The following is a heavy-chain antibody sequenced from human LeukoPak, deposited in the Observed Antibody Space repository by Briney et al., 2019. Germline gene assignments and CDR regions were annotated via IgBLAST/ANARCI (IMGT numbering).Heavy chain of an antibody. D-gene: IGHD5-24*01. CDR1: GFTFSTYW. J-gene: IGHJ6*02. Sequence: GGSLRLSCAASGFTFSTYWMSWVRQPPGKGLEWVANIKQDGSEKYYVDSVKGRFTISRDSAKNSLYLQMNSLRAEDTAVYYCARDRSDGYHKPNHYYGMDVWGQGTTVTVSS. CDR2: IKQDGSEK. CDR3: ARDRSDGYHKPNHYYGMDV. V-gene: IGHV3-7*03.